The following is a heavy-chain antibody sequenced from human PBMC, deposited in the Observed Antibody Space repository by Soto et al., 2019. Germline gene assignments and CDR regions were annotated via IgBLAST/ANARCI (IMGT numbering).Heavy chain of an antibody. CDR2: ISYDGNNK. D-gene: IGHD3-3*01. J-gene: IGHJ4*02. V-gene: IGHV3-30-3*01. CDR1: GFTFSTYG. Sequence: GGSLRLSCAASGFTFSTYGMNWVRQAPGKGLEWLSSISYDGNNKYYADSVKGRFTISRDNSKNTLYLQMNSLRAEDTAVYYCARDRGARTYYDFWSGYSNYFDYWGQGTLVTVSS. CDR3: ARDRGARTYYDFWSGYSNYFDY.